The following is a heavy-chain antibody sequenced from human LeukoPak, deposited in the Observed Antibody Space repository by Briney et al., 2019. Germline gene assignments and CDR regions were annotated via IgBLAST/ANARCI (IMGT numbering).Heavy chain of an antibody. J-gene: IGHJ6*02. CDR2: IYYSGST. CDR3: ARLDYGDYYYYYYGMDV. CDR1: GGSISSYY. V-gene: IGHV4-59*08. D-gene: IGHD4-17*01. Sequence: PSETLSLTCTVSGGSISSYYWSWIRQLPGKGLEWIGYIYYSGSTNYNPSLKSRVTISVDTSKNQFSLKLSSVTAADTAVYYCARLDYGDYYYYYYGMDVWGQGTTVTVSS.